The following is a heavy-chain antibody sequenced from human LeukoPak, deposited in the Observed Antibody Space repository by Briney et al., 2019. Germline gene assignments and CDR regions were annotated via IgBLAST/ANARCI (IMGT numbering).Heavy chain of an antibody. D-gene: IGHD4-17*01. CDR2: IYYSGST. Sequence: PSETLSLTCTVSGGSISSYYWSWIRQPPGKGLEWIGYIYYSGSTNYNPSLKSRVTMSVDTSKNQFSLKLSSVTAADTAVYYCAREGGTTVTGAFDYWGQGTLVTVSS. CDR3: AREGGTTVTGAFDY. V-gene: IGHV4-59*12. J-gene: IGHJ4*02. CDR1: GGSISSYY.